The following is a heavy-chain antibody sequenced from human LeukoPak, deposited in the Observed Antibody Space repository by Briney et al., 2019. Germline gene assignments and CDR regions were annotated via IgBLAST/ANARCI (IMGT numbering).Heavy chain of an antibody. V-gene: IGHV3-23*01. CDR3: AKDKEGGVQATQFDP. CDR2: ISGSGGST. J-gene: IGHJ5*02. D-gene: IGHD1-1*01. Sequence: GGSLRLSCAASGFTFSSYAMSWVRQAPGKGLEWVSAISGSGGSTYYADSVKGRFTISRDNSKNTLYLQMNSLRAEDTAVYYCAKDKEGGVQATQFDPWGQGTLVTVSS. CDR1: GFTFSSYA.